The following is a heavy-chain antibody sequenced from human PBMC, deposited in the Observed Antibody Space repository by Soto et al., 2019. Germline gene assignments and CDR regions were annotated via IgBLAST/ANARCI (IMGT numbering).Heavy chain of an antibody. J-gene: IGHJ4*02. D-gene: IGHD6-13*01. CDR1: GFTFSNHW. CDR3: ARSPYSSSWSFDY. Sequence: EVQVVESGGGLAQPGGSLRLSCAASGFTFSNHWMHCVRQTPGRGLEWVSRVIGDGRTTNYADSVKGRFTIARDNAKSMLYLQMSSLRAEDTAVYYWARSPYSSSWSFDYWGQGALVTVSS. V-gene: IGHV3-74*01. CDR2: VIGDGRTT.